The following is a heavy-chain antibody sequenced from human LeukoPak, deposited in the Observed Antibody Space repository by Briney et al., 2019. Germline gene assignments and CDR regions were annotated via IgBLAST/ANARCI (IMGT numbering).Heavy chain of an antibody. V-gene: IGHV3-23*01. CDR3: AKSSSGWGRPDY. CDR1: GFTFSSYA. CDR2: ISGSGGST. J-gene: IGHJ4*02. Sequence: TGGSLRLSCAASGFTFSSYAMSWVRQAPGKGQEWVSAISGSGGSTHYADSVKGRFTISRDNSKNTLYLQMNSLRAEDTAVYYCAKSSSGWGRPDYWGQGTLVTVSS. D-gene: IGHD6-19*01.